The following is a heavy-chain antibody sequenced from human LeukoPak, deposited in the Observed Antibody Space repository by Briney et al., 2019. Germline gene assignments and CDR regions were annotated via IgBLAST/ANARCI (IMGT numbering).Heavy chain of an antibody. D-gene: IGHD2-21*02. CDR1: GYTFTSYG. Sequence: ASVTVSCKASGYTFTSYGISWVRQAPGQGLEWMGWISAYNGNTNYAQKLQGRVTMTTDTSTSTAYMELRSLRSDDTAVYYCARDIVVVTANDYYCGMDVWGQGTTVTVSS. CDR2: ISAYNGNT. CDR3: ARDIVVVTANDYYCGMDV. V-gene: IGHV1-18*01. J-gene: IGHJ6*02.